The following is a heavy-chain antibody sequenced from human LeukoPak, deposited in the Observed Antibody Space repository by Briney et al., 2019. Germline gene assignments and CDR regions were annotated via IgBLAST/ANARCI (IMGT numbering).Heavy chain of an antibody. CDR3: ARHSSGYSSSLFVDY. CDR2: IDPSDSYT. Sequence: GESLKISCKGSGYSFTSYWISWVRQMPGKGLEWMGRIDPSDSYTNYSPSFQGHVTISADKSISTAYLQWSSLKASDTAMYCCARHSSGYSSSLFVDYWGQGTLVTVSS. D-gene: IGHD6-13*01. V-gene: IGHV5-10-1*01. CDR1: GYSFTSYW. J-gene: IGHJ4*02.